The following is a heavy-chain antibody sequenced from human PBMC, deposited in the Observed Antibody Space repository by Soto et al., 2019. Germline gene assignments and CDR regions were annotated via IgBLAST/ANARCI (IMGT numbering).Heavy chain of an antibody. Sequence: QVQLQESGPGLVKPSETLSLTCTVSGGPLSSYFWSWIRQPPGKGLEWIGYIYSSGSTNYNPSLKSRVTISVDTSKNQFSLKLSAVTAADTAVYYCARDLGYYYGSGSYYYMDVWGKGTTVTVSS. CDR3: ARDLGYYYGSGSYYYMDV. J-gene: IGHJ6*03. CDR2: IYSSGST. D-gene: IGHD3-10*01. V-gene: IGHV4-59*01. CDR1: GGPLSSYF.